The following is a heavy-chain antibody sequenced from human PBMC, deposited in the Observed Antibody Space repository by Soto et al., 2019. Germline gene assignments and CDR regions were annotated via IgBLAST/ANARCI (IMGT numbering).Heavy chain of an antibody. J-gene: IGHJ6*02. CDR2: ISGYNGNT. CDR1: GYSFTTYG. Sequence: QVQLVQSRGEVKKPGASVKVSCKTSGYSFTTYGISWVRQAPGQGLEWMGWISGYNGNTNYAQKLKGRLTMTTDTSTSTAYMELRSLTPDDTAVYYCAREGPAPYYYYGMDVWGQGSTVTVSS. CDR3: AREGPAPYYYYGMDV. V-gene: IGHV1-18*01.